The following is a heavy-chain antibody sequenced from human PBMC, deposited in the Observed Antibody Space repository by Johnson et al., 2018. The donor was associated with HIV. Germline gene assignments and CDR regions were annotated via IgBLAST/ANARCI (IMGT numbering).Heavy chain of an antibody. V-gene: IGHV3-20*04. Sequence: VQLVESGGRVERPGGSLRLSCAGSGFIFDDYGMSWVRQVPGKGLEWVAGINWNGGSTGYADSVKGRFTIFRDNVKNFLYIQMSGLRDDDTGLYYCARGPGGDYTYGFFQHWGQGTMVIVSS. D-gene: IGHD4-17*01. CDR2: INWNGGST. J-gene: IGHJ3*01. CDR3: ARGPGGDYTYGFFQH. CDR1: GFIFDDYG.